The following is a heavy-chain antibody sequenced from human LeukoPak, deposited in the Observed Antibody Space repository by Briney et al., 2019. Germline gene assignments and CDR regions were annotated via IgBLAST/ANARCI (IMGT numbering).Heavy chain of an antibody. CDR3: ARADGDYFDF. J-gene: IGHJ4*02. Sequence: SETLSLTCTVSGGSISGYYWSWIRQPPGKGLEWIGYIFYTGSTNYNPSLKGRVTISVDTSKNQFSLKLSSVTAADTAVYYCARADGDYFDFWGQGTLVTVSS. V-gene: IGHV4-59*01. CDR2: IFYTGST. CDR1: GGSISGYY. D-gene: IGHD4-17*01.